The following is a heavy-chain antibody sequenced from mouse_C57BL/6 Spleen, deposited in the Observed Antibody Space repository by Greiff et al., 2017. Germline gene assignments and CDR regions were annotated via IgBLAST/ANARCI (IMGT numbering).Heavy chain of an antibody. CDR1: GYAFSSSW. CDR3: ARQLRLRDYAMDY. V-gene: IGHV1-82*01. CDR2: IYPGDGDT. D-gene: IGHD3-2*02. Sequence: VQLQESGPELVKPGASVKISCKASGYAFSSSWMNWVKQRPGKGLEWIGRIYPGDGDTNYNGKFKGTATLTADKSSSTAYMQLSSLTSEDSAVYCCARQLRLRDYAMDYGGQGTSVTVSS. J-gene: IGHJ4*01.